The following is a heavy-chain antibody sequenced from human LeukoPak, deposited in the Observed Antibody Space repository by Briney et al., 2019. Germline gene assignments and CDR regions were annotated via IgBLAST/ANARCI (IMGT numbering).Heavy chain of an antibody. D-gene: IGHD6-13*01. V-gene: IGHV3-23*01. J-gene: IGHJ5*02. Sequence: PGGSLRLSCAASGFTFSSYAMSWVRQAPGKGLEWVSAISGSGGSTYYADSVKGRFTISRDISKNTLYLQMNSLRADDTAGYYCAKAAYSSSWRSWFDPWGQGTLVTVSS. CDR1: GFTFSSYA. CDR3: AKAAYSSSWRSWFDP. CDR2: ISGSGGST.